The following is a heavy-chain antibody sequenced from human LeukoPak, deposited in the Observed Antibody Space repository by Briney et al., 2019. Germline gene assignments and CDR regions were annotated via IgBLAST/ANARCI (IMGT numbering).Heavy chain of an antibody. Sequence: GGSLRLSRTPSGFTPGDYAMSCVRQAPEKGREWVGFIISKAYGGTTEYAASVKGRFTISRDDSKSIAYLQMNSLNTEDTAVYYCTRVSVTSVFDYWGQGTLVTVSS. V-gene: IGHV3-49*04. J-gene: IGHJ4*02. CDR3: TRVSVTSVFDY. CDR1: GFTPGDYA. D-gene: IGHD4-17*01. CDR2: IISKAYGGTT.